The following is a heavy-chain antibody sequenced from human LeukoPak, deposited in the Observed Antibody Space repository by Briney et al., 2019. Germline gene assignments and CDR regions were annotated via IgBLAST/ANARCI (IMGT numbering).Heavy chain of an antibody. CDR3: ARLPTFYYDSSGHHYDY. V-gene: IGHV3-23*01. CDR1: GFTFYNYA. Sequence: GGSLRLSCVASGFTFYNYAMSWVHQAPGRGLEWASSTAGSGISKDYADSVKGRFTISKDKSKNTLYLQMDNLRAEDTGVYFCARLPTFYYDSSGHHYDYWGQGTLVTVSS. D-gene: IGHD3-22*01. CDR2: TAGSGISK. J-gene: IGHJ4*02.